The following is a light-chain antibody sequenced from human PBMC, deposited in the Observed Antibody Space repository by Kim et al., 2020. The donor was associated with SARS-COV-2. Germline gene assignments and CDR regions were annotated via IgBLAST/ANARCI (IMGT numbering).Light chain of an antibody. CDR1: QSIGSG. Sequence: DIQMTQSPSSLSSSVGDRVTITCRASQSIGSGLAWYQQKPGKAPKLLIYKASSLESGVPSRFSGSGSGTEFTLTISSLQPDDFATYYCQKYNSYWTFGQGTKVDIK. J-gene: IGKJ1*01. CDR3: QKYNSYWT. CDR2: KAS. V-gene: IGKV1-5*03.